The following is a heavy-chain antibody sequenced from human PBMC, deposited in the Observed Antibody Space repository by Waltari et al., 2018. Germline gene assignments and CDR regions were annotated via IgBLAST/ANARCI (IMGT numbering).Heavy chain of an antibody. CDR3: ARDHGLQKGFDP. CDR2: IYSGGST. J-gene: IGHJ5*02. V-gene: IGHV3-53*01. D-gene: IGHD4-4*01. Sequence: EVQLVESGGGLIQPGGSLSLSCAASGFAVSSNYMSWVRQAPGKGLEWVSVIYSGGSTYYADSVKGRFTISRDNSKNTLYLQMNSLRAEDTAVYYCARDHGLQKGFDPWGQGTLVTVSS. CDR1: GFAVSSNY.